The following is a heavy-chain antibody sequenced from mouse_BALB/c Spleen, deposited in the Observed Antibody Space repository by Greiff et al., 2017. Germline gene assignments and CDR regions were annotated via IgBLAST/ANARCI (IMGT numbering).Heavy chain of an antibody. CDR1: GFSLTSYG. J-gene: IGHJ4*01. V-gene: IGHV2-9*02. CDR2: IWAGGST. Sequence: QVQLKESGPDLVAPSQSLSITCTVSGFSLTSYGVHWVRQPPGKGLEWLGVIWAGGSTNYNSALMSRLSISKDNSKSQVFLKMNSLQTDDTAMYYCARALYGYYAMDYWGQGTSVTVSS. D-gene: IGHD1-2*01. CDR3: ARALYGYYAMDY.